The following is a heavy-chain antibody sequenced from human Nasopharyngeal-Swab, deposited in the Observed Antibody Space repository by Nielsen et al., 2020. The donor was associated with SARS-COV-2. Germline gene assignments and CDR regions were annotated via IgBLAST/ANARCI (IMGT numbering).Heavy chain of an antibody. Sequence: VRQAPGKRLEWIGEIYQSGNTNYNPSLKSRVSISLDKSKNQFSLNLTSVTAADTAVYYCATSGSSVTAGVNMDVWGKGTTVTVSS. CDR3: ATSGSSVTAGVNMDV. D-gene: IGHD6-13*01. V-gene: IGHV4-4*02. CDR2: IYQSGNT. J-gene: IGHJ6*03.